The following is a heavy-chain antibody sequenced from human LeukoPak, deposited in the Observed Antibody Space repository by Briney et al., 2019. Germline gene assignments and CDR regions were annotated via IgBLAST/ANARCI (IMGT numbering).Heavy chain of an antibody. CDR1: GGSISSSY. CDR2: IYNSGGT. Sequence: SETLSLTCSVFGGSISSSYWNWIRQSPGKGLEWLGYIYNSGGTNYNPSLKGRVTLSIDTSKNQFSLRLTSVTAADTAVYYCARDSMYATNYFDPWGQGTLVTVSS. V-gene: IGHV4-59*01. J-gene: IGHJ5*02. D-gene: IGHD2-8*01. CDR3: ARDSMYATNYFDP.